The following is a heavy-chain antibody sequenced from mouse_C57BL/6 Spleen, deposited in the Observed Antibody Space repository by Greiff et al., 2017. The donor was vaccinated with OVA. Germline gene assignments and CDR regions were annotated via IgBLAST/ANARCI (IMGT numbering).Heavy chain of an antibody. J-gene: IGHJ2*01. D-gene: IGHD2-4*01. CDR2: IYPGDGDT. Sequence: VKLQESGPELVKPGASVKISCKASGYAFSSSWMNWVKQRPGKGLEWIGRIYPGDGDTNYNGKFKGKATLTADKSSSTAYMQLSSLTSEDSAVYFCARWIYYDYDYFDYWGQGTTLTVSS. CDR3: ARWIYYDYDYFDY. V-gene: IGHV1-82*01. CDR1: GYAFSSSW.